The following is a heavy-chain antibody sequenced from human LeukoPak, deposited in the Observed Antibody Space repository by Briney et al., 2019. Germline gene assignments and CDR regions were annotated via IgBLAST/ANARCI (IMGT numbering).Heavy chain of an antibody. CDR2: IKQDGSEK. J-gene: IGHJ3*02. CDR1: GFTFSSYW. CDR3: ARAIQPYCSSTSCYPYDAFDI. V-gene: IGHV3-7*01. D-gene: IGHD2-2*01. Sequence: GGSLRLSCAASGFTFSSYWMSWVRQAPGKGLEWVANIKQDGSEKYYVDSVKGRFTISRDNAKNSLYLQMNSLRAEDTAVYYCARAIQPYCSSTSCYPYDAFDIWGQGTMVTVSS.